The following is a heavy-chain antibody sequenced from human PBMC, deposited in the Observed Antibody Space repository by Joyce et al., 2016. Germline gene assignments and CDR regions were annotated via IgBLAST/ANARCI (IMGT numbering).Heavy chain of an antibody. CDR3: ARDTAMATGYYYYGMDV. CDR2: INTSGGST. D-gene: IGHD5-18*01. V-gene: IGHV1-46*01. Sequence: QVQLVQSGAEVKKPGASVKVSCKASGYTFTNYYMHWVRQAPGQGLEWMGIINTSGGSTNAAQKFQGRVTMTRDTSTSTVYMELSSLRSEDTAVYYCARDTAMATGYYYYGMDVWGKGPRSPSPQ. J-gene: IGHJ6*01. CDR1: GYTFTNYY.